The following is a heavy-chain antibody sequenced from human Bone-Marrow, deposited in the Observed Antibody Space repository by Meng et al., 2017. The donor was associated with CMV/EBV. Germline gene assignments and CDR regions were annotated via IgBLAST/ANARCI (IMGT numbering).Heavy chain of an antibody. J-gene: IGHJ4*02. CDR1: GYTFTGYY. D-gene: IGHD1-26*01. V-gene: IGHV1-69*10. Sequence: SVKVSCKASGYTFTGYYMHWVRQAPGQGLEWMGGIIPILGIANYAQKFQGRVTITADKSTSTAYMELSSLRSEDTAVYYCANRVGLDYWGQGTLVTVSS. CDR3: ANRVGLDY. CDR2: IIPILGIA.